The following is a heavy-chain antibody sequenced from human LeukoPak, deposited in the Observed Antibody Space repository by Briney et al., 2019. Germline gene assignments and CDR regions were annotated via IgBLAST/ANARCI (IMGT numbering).Heavy chain of an antibody. V-gene: IGHV3-23*01. CDR1: GFTFSSYA. Sequence: GGSLRLSCAASGFTFSSYAMSWVRQAPGKGLEWVSAISGSGGSTYYADSVKGRFTISRGNSKNTLYLQMNSLRAEDTAVYYCAKDREVRGVIPYFQHWGQGTLVTVSS. J-gene: IGHJ1*01. CDR2: ISGSGGST. CDR3: AKDREVRGVIPYFQH. D-gene: IGHD3-10*01.